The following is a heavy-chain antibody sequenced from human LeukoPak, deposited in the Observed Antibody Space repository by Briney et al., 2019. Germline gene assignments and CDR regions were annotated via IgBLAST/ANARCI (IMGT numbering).Heavy chain of an antibody. CDR3: ARDRSAVVVVPAAILPDY. CDR2: ISAYNGNT. CDR1: GYTFTSYG. V-gene: IGHV1-18*01. Sequence: ASVKVSCKASGYTFTSYGVSWVRQAPGQGLEWMGWISAYNGNTNYAQKLQGRVTMTTDTSTSTAYMELRSLRSDDTAVYYCARDRSAVVVVPAAILPDYWGQGTLVTVSS. J-gene: IGHJ4*02. D-gene: IGHD2-2*02.